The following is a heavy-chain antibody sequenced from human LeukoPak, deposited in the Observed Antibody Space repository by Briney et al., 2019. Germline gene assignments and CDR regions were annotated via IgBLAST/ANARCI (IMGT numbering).Heavy chain of an antibody. CDR2: ISAYNGNT. V-gene: IGHV1-18*01. J-gene: IGHJ4*02. CDR3: ARAVWTAQLWHTYYFDY. Sequence: VASVKVSCKASGYTFTSYGISWVRQAPGQGLEWMGWISAYNGNTNYAQKLQGRVTVTTDTSTSTAYMELSRLRSDDTAVYYCARAVWTAQLWHTYYFDYWGQGTLVTVSS. CDR1: GYTFTSYG. D-gene: IGHD5-18*01.